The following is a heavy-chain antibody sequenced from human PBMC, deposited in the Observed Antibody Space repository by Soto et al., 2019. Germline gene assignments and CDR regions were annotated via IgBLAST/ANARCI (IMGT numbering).Heavy chain of an antibody. V-gene: IGHV1-69*01. Sequence: QVQLVQSGAEVKKPGSSVKVSCKASGGTFSSYAISWVRQAPGQGLEWMGGIIPIFGTANYAQKFQGRVTITADDSTSTAYMELSSLRSEDTAVYYCAREGYCSSTSCYEFGMDVWGQGTTVTVSS. CDR1: GGTFSSYA. J-gene: IGHJ6*02. CDR2: IIPIFGTA. CDR3: AREGYCSSTSCYEFGMDV. D-gene: IGHD2-2*01.